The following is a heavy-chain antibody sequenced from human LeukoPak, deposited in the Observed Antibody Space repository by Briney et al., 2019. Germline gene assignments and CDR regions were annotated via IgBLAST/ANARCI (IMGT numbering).Heavy chain of an antibody. D-gene: IGHD6-25*01. CDR2: ISGSGGST. CDR1: GFTFTSYA. CDR3: AKETSGHNWFDP. Sequence: PGGSLRLSCAASGFTFTSYALSWVRQAPGKGLEWVSSISGSGGSTYYADSVKGRFTISRDNSKNTLYLQMNSLRAEDTAVYYCAKETSGHNWFDPWGQGTLVTVSS. V-gene: IGHV3-23*01. J-gene: IGHJ5*02.